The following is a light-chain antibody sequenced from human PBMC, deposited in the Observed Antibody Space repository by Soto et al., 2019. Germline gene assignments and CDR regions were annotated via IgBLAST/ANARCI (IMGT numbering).Light chain of an antibody. V-gene: IGKV1-27*01. Sequence: DIQMTQSPSSLSASVGDRVTITCRASQAISNFLAWYQQKPGKVPKLLIYAASTLQSGVPSRFSGSGSGTDFTLTITSLQPEDVATYYCQKHNSAPLTFGPGTKVDIK. CDR2: AAS. CDR3: QKHNSAPLT. CDR1: QAISNF. J-gene: IGKJ3*01.